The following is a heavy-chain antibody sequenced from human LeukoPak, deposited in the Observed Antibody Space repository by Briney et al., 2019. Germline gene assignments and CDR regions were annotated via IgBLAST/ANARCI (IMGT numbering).Heavy chain of an antibody. CDR3: ARVITAMVNAFDI. V-gene: IGHV4-34*01. CDR2: INHSGST. Sequence: SETLSLTCAVYGGSFSGYYWSWIRQPPGKGLEWIGEINHSGSTNYNPSLKSRVTISVDTSKNQFSLKLSSVTAADTAVYYCARVITAMVNAFDIWGQGTMVIVSS. J-gene: IGHJ3*02. D-gene: IGHD5-18*01. CDR1: GGSFSGYY.